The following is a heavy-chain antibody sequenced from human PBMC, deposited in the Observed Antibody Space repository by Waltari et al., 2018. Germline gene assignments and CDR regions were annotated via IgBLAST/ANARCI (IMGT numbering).Heavy chain of an antibody. CDR3: TRVGLYSTSWNGRASDH. V-gene: IGHV1-18*01. D-gene: IGHD6-13*01. CDR1: GYTLRNYG. CDR2: ISAYNGNT. Sequence: QVQLVQSGPEVKKPGASVKVSCKASGYTLRNYGIRWVRQAPGQGLPGMGWISAYNGNTDYAQKFQGRLTMTTDTSTSTAYMELRSLRSDDTAVYYCTRVGLYSTSWNGRASDHWGQGTRVTVSS. J-gene: IGHJ4*02.